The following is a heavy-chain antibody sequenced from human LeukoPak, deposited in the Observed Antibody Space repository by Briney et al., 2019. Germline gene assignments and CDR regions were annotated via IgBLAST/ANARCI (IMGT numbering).Heavy chain of an antibody. CDR2: TYYRSKWYN. V-gene: IGHV6-1*01. J-gene: IGHJ6*03. CDR3: ARNPVPAAHRHYYYYMDV. CDR1: GDSVSSNSAA. Sequence: QTLSLTCAISGDSVSSNSAAWNWIRQSPSRGLEWLGRTYYRSKWYNDYAVSVKSRITINPDTSKNQFSLQLNSVTPEDTAVYYCARNPVPAAHRHYYYYMDVWGKGTTVTVSS. D-gene: IGHD2-2*01.